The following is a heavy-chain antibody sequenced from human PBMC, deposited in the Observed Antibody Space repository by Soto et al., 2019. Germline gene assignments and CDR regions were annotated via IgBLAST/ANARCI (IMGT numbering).Heavy chain of an antibody. CDR1: GFTFSTYG. Sequence: QVQLVESGGGVVQPGRSLRLSCAASGFTFSTYGMHWVRQAPGKGLEWVAVISYDGVNKYYADSVKGRFTISRDNSKNTLYLQMNSLRAEDTAVYYCAKSVYNWNDGFFDHWGQGTLVTVSS. CDR2: ISYDGVNK. D-gene: IGHD1-1*01. J-gene: IGHJ4*02. CDR3: AKSVYNWNDGFFDH. V-gene: IGHV3-30*18.